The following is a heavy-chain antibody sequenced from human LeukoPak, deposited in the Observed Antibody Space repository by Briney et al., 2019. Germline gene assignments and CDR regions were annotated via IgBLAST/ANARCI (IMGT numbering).Heavy chain of an antibody. J-gene: IGHJ4*02. CDR3: ARDRSTSSWYDY. D-gene: IGHD6-13*01. CDR2: IKQDGSGK. Sequence: GGSLRLSCAASGFTFSSYWMSRVRQAPGKGLEWVANIKQDGSGKYYVDSVKGRFTISRDNAKNSLYLQMNSLRAEDTAVYYCARDRSTSSWYDYWGQGTLVTVSS. V-gene: IGHV3-7*04. CDR1: GFTFSSYW.